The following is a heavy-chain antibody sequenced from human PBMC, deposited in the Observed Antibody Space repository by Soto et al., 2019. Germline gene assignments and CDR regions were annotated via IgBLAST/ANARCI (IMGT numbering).Heavy chain of an antibody. J-gene: IGHJ4*02. D-gene: IGHD1-7*01. Sequence: SETLSLTCTVSGGSISSSSYYWGWIRQPPGKGLEWIGSIYYSGSTYYNPSLKSRVTISVDTSKNQFSLKLSSVTAADTAVYYCARRRTGTLDYWGQGTLVTVSS. CDR2: IYYSGST. V-gene: IGHV4-39*01. CDR1: GGSISSSSYY. CDR3: ARRRTGTLDY.